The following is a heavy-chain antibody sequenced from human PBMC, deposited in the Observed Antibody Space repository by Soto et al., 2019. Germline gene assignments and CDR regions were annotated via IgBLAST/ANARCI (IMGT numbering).Heavy chain of an antibody. CDR1: GFTFSSYG. V-gene: IGHV3-30*18. Sequence: QVQLVESGGGVVQPGRSLRLSCAASGFTFSSYGMHWVRQAPGKGLGWVAVISYDGSNKYYADSVKGRFTISRDNSKNTLYLQMNSLRAEDTAVYYCAKDRIAAAGINAFDIWGQGTMVTVSS. CDR2: ISYDGSNK. D-gene: IGHD6-13*01. CDR3: AKDRIAAAGINAFDI. J-gene: IGHJ3*02.